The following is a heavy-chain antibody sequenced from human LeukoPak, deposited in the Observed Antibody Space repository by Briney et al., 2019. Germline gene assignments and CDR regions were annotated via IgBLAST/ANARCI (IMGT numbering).Heavy chain of an antibody. D-gene: IGHD3-16*01. Sequence: SATLSLTCPVSGGSISSYYWSWIRQPPGKGLEWIGYIYYSGSTNYNPSLKSRVTISVDTSKNQFSLKLSSVTAADTAVYYCARLRPRMITFGEVIGWFDPWGQGTLVTVSS. V-gene: IGHV4-59*01. CDR2: IYYSGST. J-gene: IGHJ5*02. CDR1: GGSISSYY. CDR3: ARLRPRMITFGEVIGWFDP.